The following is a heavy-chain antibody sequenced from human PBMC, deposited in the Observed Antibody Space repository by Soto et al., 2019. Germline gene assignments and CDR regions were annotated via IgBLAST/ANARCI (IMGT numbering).Heavy chain of an antibody. V-gene: IGHV3-33*06. D-gene: IGHD1-20*01. J-gene: IGHJ4*02. Sequence: PGGSLRLSCAASGFTFSSYGMHWVRQAPGKGLEWVAVIWYDGSNKYYADSVKGRFTISRDNSKNTLSLQMNSLRAEDTALYYCAKRDRSNWSYFDYWGQGTLVTVSS. CDR2: IWYDGSNK. CDR1: GFTFSSYG. CDR3: AKRDRSNWSYFDY.